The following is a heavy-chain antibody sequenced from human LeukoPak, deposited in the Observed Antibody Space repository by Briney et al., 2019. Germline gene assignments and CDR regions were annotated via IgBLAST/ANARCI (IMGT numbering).Heavy chain of an antibody. V-gene: IGHV1-46*01. CDR2: INPSGGST. D-gene: IGHD6-13*01. CDR1: GYTFTSYY. J-gene: IGHJ4*02. Sequence: ASVKVSCKASGYTFTSYYMHWVRQAPGQGLEWMGIINPSGGSTSYAQKFQGRVTMTRDTSTSTVYMELSSLRSEDTAVYYCARDPRTLGSSWYYSDYWGQGTLVTVSS. CDR3: ARDPRTLGSSWYYSDY.